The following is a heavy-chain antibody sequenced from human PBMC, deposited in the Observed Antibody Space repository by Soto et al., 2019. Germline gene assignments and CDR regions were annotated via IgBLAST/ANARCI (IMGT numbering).Heavy chain of an antibody. CDR3: ARRGATVAFDI. D-gene: IGHD3-10*01. Sequence: GGSLRLSCAASGFTFSSYSMNWVRQAPGKGLEWVSSISSSSSYIYYADSVKGRFTISRDNAKNSLYLQMNSLRAEDTAVYYCARRGATVAFDIWGQGTMVTVSS. V-gene: IGHV3-21*01. CDR2: ISSSSSYI. J-gene: IGHJ3*02. CDR1: GFTFSSYS.